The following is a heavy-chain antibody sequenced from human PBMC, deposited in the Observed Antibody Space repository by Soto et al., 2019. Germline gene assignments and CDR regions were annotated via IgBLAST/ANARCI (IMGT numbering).Heavy chain of an antibody. CDR2: VYYTGST. Sequence: PSETLSLTCAVSGYSISSAYYWGWIRQPPGKGLEWIGSVYYTGSTGYNPSLRSRVTISVDTSKNQFSLKLSSVTAADTAVYYCAREETGTLLSPPYTTTIVGMDVWGQGTTVTVSS. D-gene: IGHD1-1*01. J-gene: IGHJ6*02. V-gene: IGHV4-38-2*02. CDR3: AREETGTLLSPPYTTTIVGMDV. CDR1: GYSISSAYY.